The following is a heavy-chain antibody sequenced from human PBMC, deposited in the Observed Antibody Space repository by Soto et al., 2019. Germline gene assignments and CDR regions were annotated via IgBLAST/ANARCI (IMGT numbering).Heavy chain of an antibody. CDR3: AGWGAMTTVTTRWFDP. J-gene: IGHJ5*02. Sequence: QVQLVQSGAEVKKPGSSVKVSCKASGGTFSSYAISWVRQAPGQGLEWMGGIIPIFGTANYAQKFQGRVTNSADESTSTAYRELSSLRSEDTAVYYCAGWGAMTTVTTRWFDPGGQGALVTVSS. V-gene: IGHV1-69*12. CDR1: GGTFSSYA. D-gene: IGHD4-17*01. CDR2: IIPIFGTA.